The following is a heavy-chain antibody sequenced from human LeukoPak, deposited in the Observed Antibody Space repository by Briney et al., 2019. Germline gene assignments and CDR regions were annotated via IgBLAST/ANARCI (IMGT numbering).Heavy chain of an antibody. D-gene: IGHD3-10*01. CDR2: IYYSGST. Sequence: PSQTLSLTCTVSGGSISRSTFYWGWIRQPPGKGLEWIVSIYYSGSTYYNPSLKSRVTISVDTSNNHFSLKLSSVTAADTAVYYCARHQSYGPASYSRLPDYWGQGTLVTVSS. CDR3: ARHQSYGPASYSRLPDY. J-gene: IGHJ4*02. CDR1: GGSISRSTFY. V-gene: IGHV4-39*01.